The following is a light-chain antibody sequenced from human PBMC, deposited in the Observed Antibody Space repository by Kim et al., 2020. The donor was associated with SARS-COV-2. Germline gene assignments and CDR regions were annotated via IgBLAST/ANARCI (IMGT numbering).Light chain of an antibody. CDR3: QQSYNTPYT. J-gene: IGKJ2*01. CDR1: QSIRNY. CDR2: AAS. V-gene: IGKV1-39*01. Sequence: SPYLEDAVSISCRASQSIRNYLSWYQQKPGKAPKLLIFAASTLHSGVPSRFTGGGSGTDFTLTISSLQTDDFATYYCQQSYNTPYTFGQGTKLEI.